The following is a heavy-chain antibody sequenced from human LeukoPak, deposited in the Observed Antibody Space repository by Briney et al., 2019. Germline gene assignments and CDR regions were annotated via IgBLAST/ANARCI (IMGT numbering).Heavy chain of an antibody. V-gene: IGHV3-48*03. D-gene: IGHD1-26*01. J-gene: IGHJ3*02. CDR3: ARKSYSGTYYRGAFDI. CDR2: ISSSGSSI. CDR1: GFTFSSYE. Sequence: PGGSLRLSCAASGFTFSSYEMNWVRQAPGKGLEWVSYISSSGSSIYYADSVKGRFTITRDNAKNSLYLQMNGLSAEDTAVYYCARKSYSGTYYRGAFDIWGQGTMVTVSS.